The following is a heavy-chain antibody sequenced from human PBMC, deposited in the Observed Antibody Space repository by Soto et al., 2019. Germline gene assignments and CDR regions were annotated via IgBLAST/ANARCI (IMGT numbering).Heavy chain of an antibody. D-gene: IGHD3-10*01. CDR2: ISYDGSNK. V-gene: IGHV3-30-3*02. Sequence: QVQLVESGGGVVQPGRSLRLSCAASGFTFSSYSMHWVRQAPGKGLEWVAVISYDGSNKYYADTVKGRFTFSRDTSKNTLYLQMNSLRTKNTAVYYCAKYLRGDRGDINTSVLGYWGQGNLVTVSS. CDR3: AKYLRGDRGDINTSVLGY. CDR1: GFTFSSYS. J-gene: IGHJ4*02.